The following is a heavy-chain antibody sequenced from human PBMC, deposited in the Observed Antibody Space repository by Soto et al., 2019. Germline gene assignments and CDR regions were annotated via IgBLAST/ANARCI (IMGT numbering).Heavy chain of an antibody. D-gene: IGHD2-8*01. CDR2: ISAYNGNT. CDR3: ALQYCTNGVCIIPYYFDY. Sequence: ASVKVSCKASGYTFTSYGISWVRQAPGQGLEWMGWISAYNGNTNYAQKLQGRVTMTTDTSTSTAYMELRSLRSDDTAVYYCALQYCTNGVCIIPYYFDYWGQGTLVTVSS. J-gene: IGHJ4*02. CDR1: GYTFTSYG. V-gene: IGHV1-18*01.